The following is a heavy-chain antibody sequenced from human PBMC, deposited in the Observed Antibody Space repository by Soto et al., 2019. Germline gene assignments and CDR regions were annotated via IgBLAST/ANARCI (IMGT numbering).Heavy chain of an antibody. Sequence: PSETLSLTCTVSGGSISSYYWSWIRQPPGKGLEWIGYIYYSGSTNYNPSLKSRVTISVDTSKNQFSLKLSSVTAADTAVYYCARDDSSSVLDYWGQGTLVTVS. V-gene: IGHV4-59*01. CDR2: IYYSGST. CDR3: ARDDSSSVLDY. J-gene: IGHJ4*02. CDR1: GGSISSYY. D-gene: IGHD6-6*01.